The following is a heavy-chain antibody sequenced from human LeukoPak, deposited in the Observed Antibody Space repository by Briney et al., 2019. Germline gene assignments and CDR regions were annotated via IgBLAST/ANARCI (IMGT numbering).Heavy chain of an antibody. D-gene: IGHD3-9*01. Sequence: GGSLRLSCTASGFTFGDYAMSWVRQAPGKGLEWVGLIRSKTYGGTTEYAASVKGRFTISRDDSKSIAYLQMNSLKTEDTAVYYCTRSYYDILTGYYLFDYWGQGTLVTVSS. V-gene: IGHV3-49*04. J-gene: IGHJ4*02. CDR2: IRSKTYGGTT. CDR3: TRSYYDILTGYYLFDY. CDR1: GFTFGDYA.